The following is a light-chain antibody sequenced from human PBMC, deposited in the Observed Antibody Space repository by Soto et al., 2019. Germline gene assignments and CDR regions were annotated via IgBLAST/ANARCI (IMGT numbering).Light chain of an antibody. CDR1: QSVSNDF. V-gene: IGKV3-20*01. CDR3: QQYGRAPPRT. Sequence: EIVLTKSPGILALSPGERATLSCRASQSVSNDFLAWYQQKPGQAPRLLIYGASTRATDVPDRFSGSGSGADFSLSISRLEPEDVAVYYCQQYGRAPPRTFGQGTKVEMK. CDR2: GAS. J-gene: IGKJ1*01.